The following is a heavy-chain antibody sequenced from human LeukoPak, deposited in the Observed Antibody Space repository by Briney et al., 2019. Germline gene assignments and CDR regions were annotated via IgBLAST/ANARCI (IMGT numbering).Heavy chain of an antibody. V-gene: IGHV3-48*04. D-gene: IGHD3-9*01. Sequence: GGSLRLSCAASGFTVSSNYMSWVRQAPGKGLEWVSYISSSSSTIYYADSVKGRFTISRDNAKNSLYLQMNSLRAEDTAVYYCAKGYFDHHSSPFDYWGQGTLVTVSS. CDR3: AKGYFDHHSSPFDY. J-gene: IGHJ4*02. CDR1: GFTVSSNY. CDR2: ISSSSSTI.